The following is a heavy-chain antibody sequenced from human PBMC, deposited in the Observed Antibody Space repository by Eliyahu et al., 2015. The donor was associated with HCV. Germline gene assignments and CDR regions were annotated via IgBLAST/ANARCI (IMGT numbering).Heavy chain of an antibody. CDR3: TVGGATVYFDY. Sequence: EVQLVESGGGLVQPGGSLKLSCAASGFPFSGSAMPWVRQASGKGLEWVGRIRSKANSYATAYAASVKGRFTISRDDSKNTAYLQMNSLKTEDTAVYYCTVGGATVYFDYWGQGTLVTVSS. D-gene: IGHD1-26*01. CDR1: GFPFSGSA. J-gene: IGHJ4*02. CDR2: IRSKANSYAT. V-gene: IGHV3-73*02.